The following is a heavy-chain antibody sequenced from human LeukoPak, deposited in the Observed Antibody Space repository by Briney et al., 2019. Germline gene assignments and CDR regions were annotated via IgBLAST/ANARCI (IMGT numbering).Heavy chain of an antibody. CDR2: ISSSSSYI. D-gene: IGHD5-18*01. CDR1: GFTFSSYS. CDR3: ARPERGYSYGKAPFDFDY. J-gene: IGHJ4*02. V-gene: IGHV3-21*01. Sequence: PGGSLRLSCAASGFTFSSYSMNWVRQAPGKGLEWVSSISSSSSYIYYADSVKGRFTISRDNAKNSLYLQMNSLGAEDTAVYYCARPERGYSYGKAPFDFDYWGQGTLVTVSS.